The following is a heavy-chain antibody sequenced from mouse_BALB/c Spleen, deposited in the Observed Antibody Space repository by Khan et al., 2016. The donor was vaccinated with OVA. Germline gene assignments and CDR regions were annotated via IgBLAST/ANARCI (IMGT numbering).Heavy chain of an antibody. CDR2: ISSGGTP. J-gene: IGHJ2*01. Sequence: EVQLVESGGGLVKPGGSLKLSCAASGFTFSSYVMSWVRQTPEKRLAWVASISSGGTPYYPDSVKGRFTISRDNAMNILYLQMSSLRSEDTAIYFCAREAYRYDEYYFDYWGQGTTLTASS. V-gene: IGHV5-6-5*01. CDR3: AREAYRYDEYYFDY. CDR1: GFTFSSYV. D-gene: IGHD2-14*01.